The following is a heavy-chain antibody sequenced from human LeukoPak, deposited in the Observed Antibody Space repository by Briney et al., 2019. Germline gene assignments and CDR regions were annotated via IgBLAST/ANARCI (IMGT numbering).Heavy chain of an antibody. J-gene: IGHJ4*02. V-gene: IGHV4-38-2*02. CDR2: IYTSGST. D-gene: IGHD1-1*01. CDR3: ARERERGAFDY. CDR1: GYSISSGYY. Sequence: SETLSLTCTVSGYSISSGYYWDWIRQPPGKGLEWIGRIYTSGSTNYNPSLKSRVTISVDTSKNQFSLKLNSVTAADTAVYYCARERERGAFDYWGQGTLVTVSS.